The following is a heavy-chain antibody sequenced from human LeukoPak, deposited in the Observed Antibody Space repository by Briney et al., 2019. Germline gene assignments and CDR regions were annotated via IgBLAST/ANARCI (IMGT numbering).Heavy chain of an antibody. J-gene: IGHJ4*02. CDR1: GGSINYYY. V-gene: IGHV4-59*01. CDR2: IYYSGGT. CDR3: ARETPGAGHFDY. Sequence: SETLSLTCTVSGGSINYYYWMWIRQPPGKGLEWIGYIYYSGGTHYNPSLKSRVTMLVDTSKNQFSLKLTAVTAADTAVYYRARETPGAGHFDYWGQGSLVTVSS. D-gene: IGHD7-27*01.